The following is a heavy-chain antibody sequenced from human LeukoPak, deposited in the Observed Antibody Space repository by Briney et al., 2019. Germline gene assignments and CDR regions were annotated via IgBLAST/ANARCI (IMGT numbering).Heavy chain of an antibody. J-gene: IGHJ4*02. V-gene: IGHV4-39*01. CDR3: ARVEPTGGQLAPLDY. Sequence: PSETLSLTCTVSGGSISSYYWGWIRQPPGKGLEWIGSIYYSGSTYYNPSLKSRVTISVDTSKNQFSLKLSSVTAADTAVYYCARVEPTGGQLAPLDYWGQGTLVTVSS. D-gene: IGHD6-6*01. CDR1: GGSISSYY. CDR2: IYYSGST.